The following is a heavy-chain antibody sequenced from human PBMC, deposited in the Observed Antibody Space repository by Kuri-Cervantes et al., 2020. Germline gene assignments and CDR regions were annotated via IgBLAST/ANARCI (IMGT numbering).Heavy chain of an antibody. J-gene: IGHJ4*02. CDR1: GFTFSSYA. D-gene: IGHD1-26*01. CDR2: ISYDGSNK. CDR3: AKPLGRWELRAFDY. V-gene: IGHV3-30-3*02. Sequence: GGSLRLSCAASGFTFSSYAMHWVRQAPGKGLEWVAVISYDGSNKYYADSVKGRFTISRDNSKNTLYLQMNSLRAEDTAVYYCAKPLGRWELRAFDYWGQATLTVSS.